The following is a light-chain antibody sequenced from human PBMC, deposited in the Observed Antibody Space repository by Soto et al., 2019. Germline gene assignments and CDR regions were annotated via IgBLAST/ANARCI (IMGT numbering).Light chain of an antibody. Sequence: EIVMTQSPATLSVSPGERATLSCRASQSVRSNIAWYQQKPGQAPRLLIYGASTRVTDIPVRFSGSGSGTEFTLTISSLQSEDSAVYYCQQYNNWPGITFGQGTRLEIK. J-gene: IGKJ5*01. V-gene: IGKV3-15*01. CDR1: QSVRSN. CDR3: QQYNNWPGIT. CDR2: GAS.